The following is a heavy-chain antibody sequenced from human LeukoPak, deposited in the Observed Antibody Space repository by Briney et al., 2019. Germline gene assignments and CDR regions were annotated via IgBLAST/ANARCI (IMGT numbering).Heavy chain of an antibody. J-gene: IGHJ6*02. CDR3: AREYCSGGSCYSEPYYYYGMDV. V-gene: IGHV1-8*01. D-gene: IGHD2-15*01. CDR2: MNPNSGNT. CDR1: GDTFTSYD. Sequence: ASVKVSCKASGDTFTSYDINWVRQATGQGLEWMGWMNPNSGNTGYAQKFQGRVTMTRNTSISTAYMELSSLRSEDTAVYYCAREYCSGGSCYSEPYYYYGMDVWGQGTTVTVSS.